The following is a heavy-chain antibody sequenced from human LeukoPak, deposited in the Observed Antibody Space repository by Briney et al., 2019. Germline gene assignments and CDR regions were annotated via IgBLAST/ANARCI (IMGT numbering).Heavy chain of an antibody. Sequence: PSGTLSLTCTVSGCSISSGGYYWRWIRQHPGEGLGWTGYIYYSGRTYYNPSLKSRVTISVDTSKNQSSLKLSSVTAADTAVYYCARDRSTGGSGSYYNSLVPYGMDVWGQGTTVTVSS. V-gene: IGHV4-31*03. J-gene: IGHJ6*02. CDR3: ARDRSTGGSGSYYNSLVPYGMDV. D-gene: IGHD3-10*01. CDR2: IYYSGRT. CDR1: GCSISSGGYY.